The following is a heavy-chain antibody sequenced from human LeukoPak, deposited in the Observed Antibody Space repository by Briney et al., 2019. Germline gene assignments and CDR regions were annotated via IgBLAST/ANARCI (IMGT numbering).Heavy chain of an antibody. Sequence: SETLSLTCTVSGGSISSSSYYWGWIRQPPGKGLEWIGSIYYSGSTYYNPSLKSRVTISVDTSKNQFSLKLSSVTAADTAAYYCARVSLVRGAPDYYFDYWGQGTLVTVSS. J-gene: IGHJ4*02. D-gene: IGHD3-10*01. CDR3: ARVSLVRGAPDYYFDY. V-gene: IGHV4-39*07. CDR1: GGSISSSSYY. CDR2: IYYSGST.